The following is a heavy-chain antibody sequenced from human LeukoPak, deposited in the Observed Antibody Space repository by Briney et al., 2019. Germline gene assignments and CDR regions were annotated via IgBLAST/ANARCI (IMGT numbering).Heavy chain of an antibody. J-gene: IGHJ4*02. Sequence: GGSLRLSCAASGFTFSSYSMNWVRQAPGKGLEWVSSISRSSSYIYYADSVKGRFTISRDNSKNTLYLQMNSLRAEDTAVYYCARVTKDYLRSSYYFDYWGQGTLVTVSS. CDR1: GFTFSSYS. V-gene: IGHV3-21*04. CDR3: ARVTKDYLRSSYYFDY. CDR2: ISRSSSYI. D-gene: IGHD5/OR15-5a*01.